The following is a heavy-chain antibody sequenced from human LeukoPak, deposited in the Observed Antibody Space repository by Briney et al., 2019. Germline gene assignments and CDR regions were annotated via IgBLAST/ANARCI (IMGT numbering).Heavy chain of an antibody. V-gene: IGHV3-33*01. CDR3: AREARVAAAGTHWFDP. CDR2: VWFDGSNK. D-gene: IGHD6-13*01. CDR1: GFTFSTYG. J-gene: IGHJ5*02. Sequence: GGSLRLSCVASGFTFSTYGMHWIRQAPGEGLEWVAVVWFDGSNKNYAESVKGRFTISRDNPKNTLYLQMDSLRAEDTAVYYCAREARVAAAGTHWFDPWGQGTLVTVSS.